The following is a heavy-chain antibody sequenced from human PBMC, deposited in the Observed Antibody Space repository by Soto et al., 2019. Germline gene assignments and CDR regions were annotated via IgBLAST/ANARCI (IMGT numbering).Heavy chain of an antibody. CDR2: INPNSGGT. D-gene: IGHD2-21*02. Sequence: ASVKVSCKASGYTFTGYYMHWVRQAPGQGXEWMGWINPNSGGTNYAQKFQGRVTMTRDTSISTAYMELSRLRSDDTAVYYCARDGGGGDCYCRGRNWCDPWGRETLGTVSS. CDR3: ARDGGGGDCYCRGRNWCDP. CDR1: GYTFTGYY. J-gene: IGHJ5*02. V-gene: IGHV1-2*02.